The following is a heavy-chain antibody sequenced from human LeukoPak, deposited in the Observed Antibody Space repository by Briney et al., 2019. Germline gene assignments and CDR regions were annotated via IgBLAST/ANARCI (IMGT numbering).Heavy chain of an antibody. J-gene: IGHJ3*02. V-gene: IGHV3-33*06. Sequence: PGRSLRLSCAASGFTFSSYGMHWVRQAPGKGLEWVAVIWYDGSNKYYADSVKGRFTISRDNSKNTLYLQMNSLRAEDTAVYYCAKEGLRYGDYEVGAFDIWGQGTMVTVSS. D-gene: IGHD4-17*01. CDR2: IWYDGSNK. CDR1: GFTFSSYG. CDR3: AKEGLRYGDYEVGAFDI.